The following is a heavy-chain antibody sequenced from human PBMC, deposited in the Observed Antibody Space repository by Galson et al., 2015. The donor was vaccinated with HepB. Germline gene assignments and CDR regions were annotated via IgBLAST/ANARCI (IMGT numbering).Heavy chain of an antibody. V-gene: IGHV3-15*01. CDR1: GFTFSNAW. J-gene: IGHJ6*02. Sequence: SLRLSCAASGFTFSNAWMSWVRQAPGKGLEWVGRIKSKTDGGTTDYAAPVKGRFTISRDDSKNTLYLQMNSLKTEDAAVYYCTTEPDSDFWSGSRMDVWGQGTTVTVSS. D-gene: IGHD3-3*01. CDR2: IKSKTDGGTT. CDR3: TTEPDSDFWSGSRMDV.